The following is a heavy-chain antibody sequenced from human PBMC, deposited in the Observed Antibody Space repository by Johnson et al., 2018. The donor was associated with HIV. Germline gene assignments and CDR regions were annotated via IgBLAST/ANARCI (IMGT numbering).Heavy chain of an antibody. Sequence: EVQLMESGGGVVQPGRSLRLSCAASGFTVSSNYMSWVRQSTGKGLEWVSAIGTAGDTYYPGSVKGRFTISRENAKNSLYLQMNSLRAGDTAMYYCARDSDSSSWYSEFDIWGQGTMVTVSS. D-gene: IGHD6-13*01. V-gene: IGHV3-13*01. CDR1: GFTVSSNY. CDR3: ARDSDSSSWYSEFDI. CDR2: IGTAGDT. J-gene: IGHJ3*02.